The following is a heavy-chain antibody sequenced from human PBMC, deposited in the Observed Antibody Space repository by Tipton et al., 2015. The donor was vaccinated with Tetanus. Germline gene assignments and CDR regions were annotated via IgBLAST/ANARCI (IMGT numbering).Heavy chain of an antibody. V-gene: IGHV4-39*01. CDR2: IYERGDT. J-gene: IGHJ4*02. Sequence: TLSLTCTVSGDSISGGSYYWAWIRQPPGKGLEWIGSIYERGDTYHIPSLKSRVTISVDTSKNQFSLKLNSMTATDTAVYFCARHQSGYFTPFDYWGQGTLVTVSS. CDR1: GDSISGGSYY. CDR3: ARHQSGYFTPFDY. D-gene: IGHD3-3*01.